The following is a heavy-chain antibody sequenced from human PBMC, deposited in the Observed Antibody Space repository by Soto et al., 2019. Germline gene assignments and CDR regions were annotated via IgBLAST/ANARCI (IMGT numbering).Heavy chain of an antibody. J-gene: IGHJ4*02. V-gene: IGHV1-69*01. Sequence: QVQLVQSGAELKKPGSSVTVSCTASGGAFNTYAISWVRQAPGQGLKWIGGIIPIFGTANYPPKFQGRVTITADESTSTAYLELSSLRSEDTAVYYCARHLRYYDSSGFSNRYYFDFWGQGTVVTVAS. CDR2: IIPIFGTA. D-gene: IGHD3-22*01. CDR1: GGAFNTYA. CDR3: ARHLRYYDSSGFSNRYYFDF.